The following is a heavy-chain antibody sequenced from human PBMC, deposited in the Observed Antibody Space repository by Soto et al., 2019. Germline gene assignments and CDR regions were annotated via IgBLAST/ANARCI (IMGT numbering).Heavy chain of an antibody. V-gene: IGHV4-61*01. J-gene: IGHJ4*02. CDR1: GDSVSSDSAA. Sequence: SQTLSLTCAISGDSVSSDSAAWSWIRQPPGRGLEWIGYIYYSGSTNYNPSLKSRVTISVGTSKNQFSLKLSSVTAADTAVYYCASIYYGSGSYGMFDYWGQGTLVTVSS. D-gene: IGHD3-10*01. CDR2: IYYSGST. CDR3: ASIYYGSGSYGMFDY.